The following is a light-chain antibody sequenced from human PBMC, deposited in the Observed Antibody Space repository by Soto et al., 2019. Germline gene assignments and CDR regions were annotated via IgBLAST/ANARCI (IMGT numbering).Light chain of an antibody. CDR2: AAS. J-gene: IGKJ1*01. Sequence: APSSVPASHPPRVTISSRASQTISSCLAWYQQKPGKAPKLLIYAASTLESGVPSRFSGSGSGTEFTLTISSLQPDDFATYYCQHNNSYSEAFGQGTKV. V-gene: IGKV1-5*01. CDR3: QHNNSYSEA. CDR1: QTISSC.